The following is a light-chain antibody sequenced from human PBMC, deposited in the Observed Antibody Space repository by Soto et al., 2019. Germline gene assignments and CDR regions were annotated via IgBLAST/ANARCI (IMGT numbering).Light chain of an antibody. CDR3: QQYGSSPRT. Sequence: ESVLTQSPGTLSLSPGEIATLSCRASQSVSSSYLAWYQQKPGQAPRLLIYGASSRATGIPDRFSGSGSGTDFTLTISRLEPEDFAVYYCQQYGSSPRTFGQGTKVEIK. J-gene: IGKJ1*01. CDR1: QSVSSSY. CDR2: GAS. V-gene: IGKV3-20*01.